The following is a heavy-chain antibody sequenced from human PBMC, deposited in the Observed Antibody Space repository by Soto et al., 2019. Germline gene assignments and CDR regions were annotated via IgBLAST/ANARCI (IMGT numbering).Heavy chain of an antibody. Sequence: SGGSLRLSCAASGFTFSSYGMHWVRQAPGKGLEWVAVIWYDGSNKYYADSVKGRFTISRNNSKNTLYLQMNSLRAEDTAVYYCAREGGAYEAGIDYFDYWGQGTLVTVSS. D-gene: IGHD6-13*01. V-gene: IGHV3-33*01. CDR1: GFTFSSYG. CDR2: IWYDGSNK. CDR3: AREGGAYEAGIDYFDY. J-gene: IGHJ4*02.